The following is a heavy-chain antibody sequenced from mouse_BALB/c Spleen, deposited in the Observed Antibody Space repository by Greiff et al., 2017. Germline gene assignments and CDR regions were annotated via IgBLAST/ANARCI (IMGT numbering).Heavy chain of an antibody. Sequence: EVKLMESGGGLVQPGGSMKLSCVASGFTFSSYWMSWVRQSPEKGLEWVAEIRLKSDNYATHYAESVKGKFTISRDDSKSRLYLQMNSLRAEDTGIYYCTYYGYDGFAYWGQGTLVTVSA. V-gene: IGHV6-6*02. CDR2: IRLKSDNYAT. J-gene: IGHJ3*01. CDR1: GFTFSSYW. CDR3: TYYGYDGFAY. D-gene: IGHD2-2*01.